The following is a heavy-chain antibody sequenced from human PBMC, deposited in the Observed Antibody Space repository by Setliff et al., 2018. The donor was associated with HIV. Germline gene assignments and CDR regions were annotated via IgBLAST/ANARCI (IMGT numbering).Heavy chain of an antibody. CDR1: GGSISSHY. V-gene: IGHV4-59*11. CDR2: IYYSGST. CDR3: ARYSSSWYGFDY. D-gene: IGHD6-13*01. Sequence: SETLSLTCTVSGGSISSHYWSWIRLPPGKGLEWIGTIYYSGSTNYNPSLKSRVTISVDTSKNQFSLKLSSVTAADTAMYYCARYSSSWYGFDYWGQGTLVTVSS. J-gene: IGHJ4*02.